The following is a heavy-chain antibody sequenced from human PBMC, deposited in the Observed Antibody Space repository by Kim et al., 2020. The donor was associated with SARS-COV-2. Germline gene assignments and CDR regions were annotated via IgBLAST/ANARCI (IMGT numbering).Heavy chain of an antibody. D-gene: IGHD6-13*01. J-gene: IGHJ4*02. CDR3: ARDTAAAGDVDY. Sequence: YYADSVKGRFTISRDNAKNSLYLQMNSLRAEDTAVYYCARDTAAAGDVDYWGQGTLVTVSS. V-gene: IGHV3-11*04.